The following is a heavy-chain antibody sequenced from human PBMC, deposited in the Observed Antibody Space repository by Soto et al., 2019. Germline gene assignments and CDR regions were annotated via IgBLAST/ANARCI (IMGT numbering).Heavy chain of an antibody. D-gene: IGHD4-4*01. CDR3: ARHNSNYLTWFGP. Sequence: PSETLSLTCTVTGGSISSYYWSWIRQPPGKGLEWIGYIYYSGSTNYNPSLKSRVTISVDTSKNQFSLKLSSVTAADTAVYYCARHNSNYLTWFGPWGQGTLVTVSS. CDR1: GGSISSYY. CDR2: IYYSGST. V-gene: IGHV4-59*08. J-gene: IGHJ5*02.